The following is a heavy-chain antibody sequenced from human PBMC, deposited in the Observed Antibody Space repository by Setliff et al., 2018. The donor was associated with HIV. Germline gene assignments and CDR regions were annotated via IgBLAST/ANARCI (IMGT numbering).Heavy chain of an antibody. V-gene: IGHV3-30*19. CDR2: MSYDGSNK. Sequence: GGSLRLSCEASGFSFTSYDLHWVRQAAGKGLEWVALMSYDGSNKYYADAVKGRFTISRDNPKNTVYLQMNSLRPEDTALYYCAKIPHTGDSAFDVWGQGTMVTVSS. J-gene: IGHJ3*01. CDR1: GFSFTSYD. CDR3: AKIPHTGDSAFDV. D-gene: IGHD7-27*01.